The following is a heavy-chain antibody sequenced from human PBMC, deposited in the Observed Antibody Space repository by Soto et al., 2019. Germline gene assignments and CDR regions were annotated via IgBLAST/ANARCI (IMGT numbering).Heavy chain of an antibody. V-gene: IGHV4-61*01. CDR3: GRGPPPNWFDP. J-gene: IGHJ5*02. CDR1: GGSVSSPTHY. CDR2: IYYSGST. Sequence: SETLSLTCTVSGGSVSSPTHYWSWIRQPPGKGLEWIGFIYYSGSTNYNPSLKSRVTISLDTSKNQFSLKLTSVTAADTAVYYCGRGPPPNWFDPWGQGTLVTVSS.